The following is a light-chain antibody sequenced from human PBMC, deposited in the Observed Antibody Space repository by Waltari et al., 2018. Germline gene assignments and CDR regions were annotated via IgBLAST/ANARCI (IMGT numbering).Light chain of an antibody. CDR1: QSVSSN. V-gene: IGKV3-15*01. CDR3: QQYNNWLT. Sequence: EIVMTQSPATLSVSPGERATLSCRASQSVSSNLDWYPKKTGQAPRLLIYGASTRATGIPGRFSGSGSGTEFTLTISSLQSEDFAVYYCQQYNNWLTFGGGTKVEIK. J-gene: IGKJ4*01. CDR2: GAS.